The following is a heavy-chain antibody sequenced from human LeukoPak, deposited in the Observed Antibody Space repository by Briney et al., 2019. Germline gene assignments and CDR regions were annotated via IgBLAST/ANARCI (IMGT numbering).Heavy chain of an antibody. CDR1: GGSISSYY. CDR3: ARRKDDYVWGSYRTNWFDP. V-gene: IGHV4-59*05. CDR2: IYYSGST. J-gene: IGHJ5*02. D-gene: IGHD3-16*02. Sequence: SETLSLTCTVSGGSISSYYWSWIRQPPGKGLEWIGSIYYSGSTYYNPSLESRVTISVDTSKNQFSLKLSSVTAADTAVYYCARRKDDYVWGSYRTNWFDPWGQGTLVTVSS.